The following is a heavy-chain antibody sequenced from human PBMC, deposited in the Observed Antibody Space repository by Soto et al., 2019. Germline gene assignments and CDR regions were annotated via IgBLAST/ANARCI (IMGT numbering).Heavy chain of an antibody. CDR3: AKVRGINDFWSGYYISQDDAFDI. J-gene: IGHJ3*02. CDR2: ISGSGGST. CDR1: GFTFSSYA. Sequence: GGSLRLSCAASGFTFSSYAMSWVRQAPGKGLEWVSAISGSGGSTYYADSVKGRFTISRDNSKNTLYLQMNSLRAEDTAVYYCAKVRGINDFWSGYYISQDDAFDIWGQGTMVTVSS. V-gene: IGHV3-23*01. D-gene: IGHD3-3*01.